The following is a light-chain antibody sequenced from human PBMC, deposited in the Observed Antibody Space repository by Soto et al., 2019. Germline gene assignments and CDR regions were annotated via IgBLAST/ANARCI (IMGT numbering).Light chain of an antibody. CDR1: QGISTS. CDR2: RAS. V-gene: IGKV1-39*01. CDR3: QQTFATPLQVGNSSSHT. Sequence: DIQMTQSPSSLSASVGDRVTITCRASQGISTSLIWYQQRPGKPPYLLXYRASTXXXGVPSSFSGSGSGTALTLTINSLQPEDFATYYCQQTFATPLQVGNSSSHTFGQGTKVDIK. J-gene: IGKJ2*01.